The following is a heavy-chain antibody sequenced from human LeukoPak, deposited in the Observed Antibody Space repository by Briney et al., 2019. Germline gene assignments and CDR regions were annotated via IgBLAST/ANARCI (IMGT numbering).Heavy chain of an antibody. CDR2: ISAYNGNT. CDR1: GYTFTSYG. J-gene: IGHJ6*04. CDR3: ARDLIAAAGPLYYYYYYGMDV. Sequence: ASVKVSCKASGYTFTSYGISWVRQAPGQGLEWMGWISAYNGNTNYAQKLQGRVAMTTDTSTSTAYMELRSLRSDDTAVYYCARDLIAAAGPLYYYYYYGMDVWGKGTTVTVSS. V-gene: IGHV1-18*04. D-gene: IGHD6-13*01.